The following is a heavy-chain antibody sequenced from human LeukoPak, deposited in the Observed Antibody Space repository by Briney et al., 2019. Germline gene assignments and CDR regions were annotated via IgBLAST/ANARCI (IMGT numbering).Heavy chain of an antibody. V-gene: IGHV4-39*07. CDR1: GGSISSSSDY. D-gene: IGHD3-3*01. J-gene: IGHJ4*02. Sequence: PSETLSLTCTVSGGSISSSSDYWGWIRQPPGKGLEWIGSIYYSGSTYYNPSLKSRVTISVDTSKNQFSLKLSSVTAADTAVYYCAARITIFGVVPYYFDYWGQGTLVTVSS. CDR2: IYYSGST. CDR3: AARITIFGVVPYYFDY.